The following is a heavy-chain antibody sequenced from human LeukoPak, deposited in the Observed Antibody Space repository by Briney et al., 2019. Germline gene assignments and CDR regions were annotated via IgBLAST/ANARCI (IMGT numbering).Heavy chain of an antibody. J-gene: IGHJ4*02. CDR2: INSDGSST. Sequence: GGSLRLSCAASGFTFSSYWMHWVRQAPGKGLVWVSRINSDGSSTSYADSVKGRFIISRDNAKNTLYLQMNSLRAEDTAVYYCARASTVTYYFDYWGQGTLVTVSS. D-gene: IGHD4-11*01. CDR1: GFTFSSYW. V-gene: IGHV3-74*01. CDR3: ARASTVTYYFDY.